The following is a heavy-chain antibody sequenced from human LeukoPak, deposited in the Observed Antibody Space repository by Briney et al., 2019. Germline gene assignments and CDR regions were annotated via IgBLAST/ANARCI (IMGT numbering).Heavy chain of an antibody. CDR1: GFTFSSYS. V-gene: IGHV3-21*01. Sequence: GGSLRLSCAASGFTFSSYSMNWVRQAPGKGLEWVSSISSSSSYIYYADSVKGRFTISRDNAKNSLYLQMNSLRAEDTAVYYCARGLSTVTTYYYMDVWGKGTTVTVSS. D-gene: IGHD4-17*01. J-gene: IGHJ6*03. CDR3: ARGLSTVTTYYYMDV. CDR2: ISSSSSYI.